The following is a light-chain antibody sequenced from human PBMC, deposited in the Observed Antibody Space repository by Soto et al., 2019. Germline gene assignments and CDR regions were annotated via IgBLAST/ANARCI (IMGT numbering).Light chain of an antibody. J-gene: IGLJ3*02. CDR3: AAWDDSLNGPV. V-gene: IGLV1-44*01. CDR1: SSNIGRNT. Sequence: QSVLTQPHSASGTPGQRVTISCSGSSSNIGRNTVNWYQQLPGTAPKLLIYGNNQRPSGVPDRFSGSKSGTSASLAISGRQSEDEADYYCAAWDDSLNGPVFGGGTKVTVL. CDR2: GNN.